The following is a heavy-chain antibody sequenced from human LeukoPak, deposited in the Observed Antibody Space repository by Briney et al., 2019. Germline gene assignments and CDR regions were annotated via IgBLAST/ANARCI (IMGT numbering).Heavy chain of an antibody. V-gene: IGHV4-34*01. Sequence: KPSETLSLTCAVYGGSSSGYYWSWIRQPPGKGLEWIGEINHSGSTNYNPSLKSRVTITLDTSKNQFSLNLSSVTAADTAVYYCARRPSGGTNWFDPWGQGSLVTVSS. D-gene: IGHD1-26*01. CDR3: ARRPSGGTNWFDP. J-gene: IGHJ5*02. CDR1: GGSSSGYY. CDR2: INHSGST.